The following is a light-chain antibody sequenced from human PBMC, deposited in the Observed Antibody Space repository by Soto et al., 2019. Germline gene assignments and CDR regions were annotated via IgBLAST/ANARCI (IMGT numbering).Light chain of an antibody. J-gene: IGKJ1*01. CDR1: QSVSSNY. Sequence: EIVLTQSPGTLSLSPGERAILSYRASQSVSSNYLAWYQQKSGQAPRLLVYGASSRATGIPDRFSGSGSGTDFTLTISGLEPDDLAVYFCQQYNIWPRTFGQGTKVDIK. V-gene: IGKV3-20*01. CDR2: GAS. CDR3: QQYNIWPRT.